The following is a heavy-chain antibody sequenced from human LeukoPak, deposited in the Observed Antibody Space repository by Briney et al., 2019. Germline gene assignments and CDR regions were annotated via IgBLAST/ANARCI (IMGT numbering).Heavy chain of an antibody. CDR1: GGTFSSYA. Sequence: SCKASGGTFSSYAMHWVRQAPGKGLEWVAVISYDGSNKYYADSVKGRFTISRDNSKNTLYLQMNSLRAEDTAVYYCAREYIAAADYWGQGTLVTVSS. CDR2: ISYDGSNK. D-gene: IGHD6-13*01. CDR3: AREYIAAADY. V-gene: IGHV3-30-3*01. J-gene: IGHJ4*02.